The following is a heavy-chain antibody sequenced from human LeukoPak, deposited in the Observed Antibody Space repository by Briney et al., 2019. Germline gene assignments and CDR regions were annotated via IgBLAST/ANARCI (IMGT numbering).Heavy chain of an antibody. CDR3: ARVSHVVITYFDY. CDR2: IYYSGST. D-gene: IGHD3-22*01. V-gene: IGHV4-39*07. J-gene: IGHJ4*02. CDR1: GGSISNSSYY. Sequence: SETLSLTCTVSGGSISNSSYYWGWIRQPPGKGLEWIGSIYYSGSTYYNPSLKSRVTISVDTSKNQFSLKLSSVTAADTAVYYCARVSHVVITYFDYWGQGTLVTVSS.